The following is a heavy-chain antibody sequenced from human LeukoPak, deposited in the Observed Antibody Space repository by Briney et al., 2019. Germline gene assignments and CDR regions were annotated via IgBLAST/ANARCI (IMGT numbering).Heavy chain of an antibody. CDR1: GGSISSGVYY. V-gene: IGHV4-61*02. CDR3: ARDGCGGSCFHYYYYYMDV. J-gene: IGHJ6*03. Sequence: SETLSLTCAVSGGSISSGVYYWSWIRQPAGKGLEWIGRISTIGITNYNPSLNSRVTISIDTSKNQFSLKLSSVTAADTAVYYCARDGCGGSCFHYYYYYMDVWGKGTTVTISS. D-gene: IGHD2-15*01. CDR2: ISTIGIT.